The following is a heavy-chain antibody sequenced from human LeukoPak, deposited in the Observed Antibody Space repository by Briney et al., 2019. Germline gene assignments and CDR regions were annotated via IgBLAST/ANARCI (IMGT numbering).Heavy chain of an antibody. Sequence: GGSLRLSCAASGFTFSSYGMHWVRQAPGKGLEWVAVISYDGSNKYYADSVKGRFTISRDNSKNTLYLQMNSLRAEDTAVYYCARETPIAAAGTGNDYWGQGTLVTVSS. J-gene: IGHJ4*02. V-gene: IGHV3-30*03. D-gene: IGHD6-13*01. CDR1: GFTFSSYG. CDR2: ISYDGSNK. CDR3: ARETPIAAAGTGNDY.